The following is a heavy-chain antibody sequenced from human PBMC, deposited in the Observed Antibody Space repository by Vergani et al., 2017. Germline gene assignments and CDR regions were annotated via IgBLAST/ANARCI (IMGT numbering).Heavy chain of an antibody. V-gene: IGHV3-11*01. CDR3: GGKQSPASLMDKPIDI. D-gene: IGHD1/OR15-1a*01. CDR2: ISDGGETK. CDR1: GFIFSDYY. Sequence: QVQLVASGGGLVRPGGSLRRSCAASGFIFSDYYMTWIRQTPGKGLEWLAHISDGGETKMYAESLKGRFTVSRDNTKNLLILQMKTLKVDETATYYCGGKQSPASLMDKPIDIWGQGTLVTVSS. J-gene: IGHJ5*02.